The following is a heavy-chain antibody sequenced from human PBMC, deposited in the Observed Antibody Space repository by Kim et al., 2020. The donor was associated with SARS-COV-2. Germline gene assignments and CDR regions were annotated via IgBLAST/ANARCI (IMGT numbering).Heavy chain of an antibody. J-gene: IGHJ6*02. CDR1: GFTFSSYW. CDR2: IKQDGSEK. D-gene: IGHD3-22*01. V-gene: IGHV3-7*03. CDR3: ARGGGDSSGYYNYYYYYGMEG. Sequence: GGSLRLSCAASGFTFSSYWMSWVRQAPGKGLEWVANIKQDGSEKYYVDSVKGRFTISRDNAKNSLYLQMNSLRAEDTAVYYCARGGGDSSGYYNYYYYYGMEGWGQGTTVTVSS.